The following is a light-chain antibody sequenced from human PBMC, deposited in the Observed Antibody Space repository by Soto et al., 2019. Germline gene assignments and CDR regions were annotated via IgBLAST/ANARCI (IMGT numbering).Light chain of an antibody. J-gene: IGLJ2*01. Sequence: NFMLTQPHSVSESPGKTVIISCTRSGSDIAYNFVQWYQQRPGSAPTTVIYDNNQRPSGVPDRFSGSTNGSSNSASLTISGLQTEDEADYYCQSYARNTMIFGGGTKLTVL. CDR1: GSDIAYNF. CDR2: DNN. V-gene: IGLV6-57*03. CDR3: QSYARNTMI.